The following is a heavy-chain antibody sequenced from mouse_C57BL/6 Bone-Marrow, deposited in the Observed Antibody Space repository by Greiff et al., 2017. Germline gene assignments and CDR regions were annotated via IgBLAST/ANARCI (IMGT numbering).Heavy chain of an antibody. V-gene: IGHV14-2*01. CDR3: ARHYYDSSYGAMDY. Sequence: EVQLQQSGAELVKPGASVKLSCTASGFNINDYYMHWVKQRTEQGLEWIGRIDPEDGDTNYAPKVQGKATITADTSSNTAYLRLSSLTSEDTAVYYCARHYYDSSYGAMDYWGQGTSVTVSS. CDR1: GFNINDYY. CDR2: IDPEDGDT. D-gene: IGHD1-1*01. J-gene: IGHJ4*01.